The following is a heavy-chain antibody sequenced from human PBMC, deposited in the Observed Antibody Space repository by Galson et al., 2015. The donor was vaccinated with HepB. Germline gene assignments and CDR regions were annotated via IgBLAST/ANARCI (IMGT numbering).Heavy chain of an antibody. Sequence: SLRLSCAASGFTFSSYAMHWVRQAPGKGLEWVTVISSDGRYKYYADSVKGRFTISRDNTKNTLYLQMNSLRGEDTAMYYCARDKRVDYGDYEFDPWGQGTLVTVSS. D-gene: IGHD4-17*01. CDR2: ISSDGRYK. CDR3: ARDKRVDYGDYEFDP. CDR1: GFTFSSYA. V-gene: IGHV3-30*04. J-gene: IGHJ5*02.